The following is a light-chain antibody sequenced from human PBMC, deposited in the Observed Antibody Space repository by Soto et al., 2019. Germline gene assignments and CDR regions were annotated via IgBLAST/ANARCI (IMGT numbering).Light chain of an antibody. CDR3: QNYDGSWT. Sequence: EVTLTQSPATVSLSPGETATLSCGASRTLLRGYLAWYQQRPGLAPRLIIYDVSRRATGIPDRFSGSGSGTDFTLSISRVEPEDFAVYYCQNYDGSWTFGQGNKVEIK. CDR2: DVS. V-gene: IGKV3D-20*01. J-gene: IGKJ1*01. CDR1: RTLLRGY.